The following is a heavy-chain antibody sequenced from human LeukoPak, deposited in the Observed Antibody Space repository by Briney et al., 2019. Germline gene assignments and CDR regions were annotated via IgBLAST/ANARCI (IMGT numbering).Heavy chain of an antibody. CDR1: GGTFSSYA. Sequence: ASVKVSCKASGGTFSSYAISWVRQAPGQGLEWMGGIIPIFGTANYAQKFQGRVTMTTDTSTSTAYMELRSLRSDDTAVYYCARGVGRHNFDYWGQGTLVTVSS. CDR3: ARGVGRHNFDY. J-gene: IGHJ4*02. D-gene: IGHD2-15*01. V-gene: IGHV1-69*05. CDR2: IIPIFGTA.